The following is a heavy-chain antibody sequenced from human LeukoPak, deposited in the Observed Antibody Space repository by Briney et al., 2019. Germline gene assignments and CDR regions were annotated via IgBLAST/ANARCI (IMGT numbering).Heavy chain of an antibody. CDR1: GYTLTRYY. D-gene: IGHD4-23*01. Sequence: GAPVKVSCKAFGYTLTRYYMHWVRQAPGQGLEWMGIINPSGGSTSYAQKFQGRVTMTRDMSTSTVYMELSSLRSEDTAVYYCARDKDYGGNSRGNWFDPWGQGTLVTVSS. CDR2: INPSGGST. V-gene: IGHV1-46*01. CDR3: ARDKDYGGNSRGNWFDP. J-gene: IGHJ5*02.